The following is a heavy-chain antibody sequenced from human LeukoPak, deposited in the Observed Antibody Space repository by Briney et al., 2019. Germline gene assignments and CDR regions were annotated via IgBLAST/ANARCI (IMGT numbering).Heavy chain of an antibody. CDR1: GGSISSYY. D-gene: IGHD5-12*01. CDR3: ARVPYDYPFDY. J-gene: IGHJ4*02. V-gene: IGHV4-59*08. Sequence: SETLSLTCTVSGGSISSYYWSWIRQPPGKGLEWIGYIYYSGSTNYNPSLKSRVTISVDTSKNQFSLKLSSVTAADTAVYYCARVPYDYPFDYWGQGTLVTVSS. CDR2: IYYSGST.